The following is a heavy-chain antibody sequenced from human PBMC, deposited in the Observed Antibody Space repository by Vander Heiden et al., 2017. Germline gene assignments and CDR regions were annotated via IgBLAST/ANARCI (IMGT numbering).Heavy chain of an antibody. D-gene: IGHD6-6*01. CDR2: LWYDGSNK. J-gene: IGHJ4*02. CDR3: ARDGSSSSSDY. Sequence: GKGLELLVVLWYDGSNKYYADSVKGRFTSSRDNSKNTLYLQMNSLRAEDTAVYYCARDGSSSSSDYWGQRTLVTISS. V-gene: IGHV3-33*01.